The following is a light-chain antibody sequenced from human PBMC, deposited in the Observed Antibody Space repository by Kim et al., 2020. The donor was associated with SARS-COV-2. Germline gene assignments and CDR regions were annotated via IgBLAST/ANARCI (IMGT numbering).Light chain of an antibody. Sequence: ELTQTPSASGTPGQRVTISCSGGSSNIGSNSVNWYQHLPGTAPKLLIYTNNQRPSGVPDRFSGSKSDTSASLAISGLQSEDEADYYCAAWDANLNVVIFGGGTQLTVL. CDR1: SSNIGSNS. V-gene: IGLV1-44*01. CDR2: TNN. J-gene: IGLJ2*01. CDR3: AAWDANLNVVI.